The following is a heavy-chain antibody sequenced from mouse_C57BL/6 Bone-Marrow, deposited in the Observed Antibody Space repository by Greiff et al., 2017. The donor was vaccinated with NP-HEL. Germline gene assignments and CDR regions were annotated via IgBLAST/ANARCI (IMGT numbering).Heavy chain of an antibody. V-gene: IGHV1-50*01. J-gene: IGHJ4*01. CDR2: IDPSDSYT. CDR1: GYTFTSYW. D-gene: IGHD1-1*01. Sequence: QVQLQQSGAELVKPGASVKLSCKASGYTFTSYWMPWVKQRPGQGLEWIGEIDPSDSYTNYNQKFKGKATLTVDTSSSTAYMQLSSLTSEDSAVYYCASLLYGSSYRDYWGQGTSVTVSS. CDR3: ASLLYGSSYRDY.